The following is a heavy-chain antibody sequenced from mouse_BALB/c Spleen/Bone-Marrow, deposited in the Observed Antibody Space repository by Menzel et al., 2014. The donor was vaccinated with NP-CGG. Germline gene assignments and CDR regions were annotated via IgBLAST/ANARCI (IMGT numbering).Heavy chain of an antibody. D-gene: IGHD1-2*01. CDR2: ISTYYGDA. J-gene: IGHJ1*01. CDR3: TRSGYYGYGWYFDV. Sequence: QVQLQQPGAELVRPGVSVKISCKGSGYTFTDYAMHWVKQSHAKSLEWIGVISTYYGDASYNQKFKGKATMTVDKSSSTAYMQLSSLTSEDSAVYYCTRSGYYGYGWYFDVWGAGTTVTVSS. V-gene: IGHV1S137*01. CDR1: GYTFTDYA.